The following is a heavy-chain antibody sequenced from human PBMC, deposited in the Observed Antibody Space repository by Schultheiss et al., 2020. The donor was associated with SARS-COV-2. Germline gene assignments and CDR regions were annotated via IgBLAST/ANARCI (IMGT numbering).Heavy chain of an antibody. CDR1: GFTFSSYA. CDR2: ISGSGGST. J-gene: IGHJ5*02. V-gene: IGHV3-23*01. Sequence: GESLKISCAASGFTFSSYAMSWVRQAPGKGLEWVSAISGSGGSTYYADSVKGRFTISRDNSKNTLYLQMNSLRAEDTAVYYCAKDHWDWDWFDPWGQGTLVTVSS. D-gene: IGHD1-26*01. CDR3: AKDHWDWDWFDP.